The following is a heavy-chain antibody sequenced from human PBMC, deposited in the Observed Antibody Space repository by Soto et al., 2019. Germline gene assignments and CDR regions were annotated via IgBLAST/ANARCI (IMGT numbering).Heavy chain of an antibody. J-gene: IGHJ4*02. CDR2: ILDDGSEK. Sequence: QVQLVESGGGVVQPGRSLRLSCVASGFMFDSYGMHWVRQAPGKGLEWVAIILDDGSEKYHADSVKGRFTISRDTSKNTLYLHMNSLRAEDTALYYCAREPGRIAVAGFDYWGQGTLVTVSS. CDR3: AREPGRIAVAGFDY. D-gene: IGHD6-19*01. CDR1: GFMFDSYG. V-gene: IGHV3-33*01.